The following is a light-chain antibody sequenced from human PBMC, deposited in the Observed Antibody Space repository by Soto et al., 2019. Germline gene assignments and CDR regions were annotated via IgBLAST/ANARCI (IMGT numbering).Light chain of an antibody. CDR3: MQTVQFPGT. V-gene: IGKV2D-29*01. CDR1: RSLLYSDGKTY. Sequence: DIVMTQTPLSLSVTPGQPASISCKSTRSLLYSDGKTYLYWYLQKPGQPPQLLIYGVSNRFSGVTDRFSGSGSGTDFTLTISRVEAEDVGVYYCMQTVQFPGTFGQGTKVEVK. CDR2: GVS. J-gene: IGKJ1*01.